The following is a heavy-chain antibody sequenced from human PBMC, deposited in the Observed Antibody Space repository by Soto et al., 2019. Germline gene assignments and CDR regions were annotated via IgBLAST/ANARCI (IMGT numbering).Heavy chain of an antibody. CDR2: INEDGSKK. D-gene: IGHD6-19*01. CDR1: GFTVSAKW. Sequence: DVQLVESGGALVQPGGSLGLSCAVSGFTVSAKWMSWVRQAPGKGLEWLANINEDGSKKFYVDSVKGRFTISKDNAKNSLSDPLGSMLAHDTAFYYCGREMQLGSGWRDIDIWGRGAMVTVSS. CDR3: GREMQLGSGWRDIDI. V-gene: IGHV3-7*03. J-gene: IGHJ4*02.